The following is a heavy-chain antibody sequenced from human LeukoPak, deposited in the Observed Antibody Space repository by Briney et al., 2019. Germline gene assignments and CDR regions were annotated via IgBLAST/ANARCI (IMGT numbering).Heavy chain of an antibody. J-gene: IGHJ4*02. CDR1: GFTFSSYG. CDR2: ISFDGSNK. D-gene: IGHD3-22*01. CDR3: AQDFYDSSGYYYSGY. Sequence: GGSLRLSCAASGFTFSSYGMHWVRQAPGEGLDWVALISFDGSNKYYAGSVKGRFTISRDNSKNMLYLQMNSLRAEDTAVYYCAQDFYDSSGYYYSGYWGQGTLVTVSS. V-gene: IGHV3-30*18.